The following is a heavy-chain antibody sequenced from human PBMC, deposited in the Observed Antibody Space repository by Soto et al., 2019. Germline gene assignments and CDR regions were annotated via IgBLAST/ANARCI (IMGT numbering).Heavy chain of an antibody. J-gene: IGHJ6*02. CDR1: GGTFSSYA. Sequence: ASVKVSCKASGGTFSSYAISWVRQAPGQGLEWMGGIIPIFGTANYAQKFQGRVTITADESTSTAYMELSSLRSEDTAVYYCARGIKRYYYYGMDVWGQGTTVTVSS. V-gene: IGHV1-69*13. CDR3: ARGIKRYYYYGMDV. D-gene: IGHD3-10*01. CDR2: IIPIFGTA.